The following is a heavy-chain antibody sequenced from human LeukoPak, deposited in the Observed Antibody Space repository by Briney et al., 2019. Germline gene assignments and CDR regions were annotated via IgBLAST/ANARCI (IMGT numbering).Heavy chain of an antibody. V-gene: IGHV3-33*01. CDR1: GFTFSSYG. J-gene: IGHJ4*02. D-gene: IGHD6-19*01. Sequence: GGSLRLSCAASGFTFSSYGMHWVRQAPGKGLEWVAVIWYDGSNKYYADSVKGRFTISRDNSKNTLYLQMNSLRAEDTAVYYCARNPTSGWSLPYYFDYGGQGTLVTVSS. CDR2: IWYDGSNK. CDR3: ARNPTSGWSLPYYFDY.